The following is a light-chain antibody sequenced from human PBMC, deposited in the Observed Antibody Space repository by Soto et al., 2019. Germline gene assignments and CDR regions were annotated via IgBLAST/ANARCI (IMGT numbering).Light chain of an antibody. J-gene: IGLJ3*02. Sequence: QSVLTQPPSASGSPGQSVTISCTGTSSDVGAYNYVCWYQQQPGKAPKLIISEVTKRPSGVPDRFSGSKSVNTASLTVTGLQAEDEADYYCSSYAGSNNPWVFGGGTKLTVL. CDR2: EVT. CDR1: SSDVGAYNY. V-gene: IGLV2-8*01. CDR3: SSYAGSNNPWV.